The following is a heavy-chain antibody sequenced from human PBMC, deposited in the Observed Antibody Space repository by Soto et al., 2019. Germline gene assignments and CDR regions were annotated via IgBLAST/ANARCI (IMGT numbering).Heavy chain of an antibody. Sequence: GGSLRLSCAASGFTFSSYSMNWVRQAPGKGLEWDSSISSSSSYIYYADSVKGRFTISRDNAKNSLYLQMNSLRAEDTAVYYCARDNYDFWSGYYAYYYYGMDVWGQGTTVTVSS. J-gene: IGHJ6*02. V-gene: IGHV3-21*01. CDR3: ARDNYDFWSGYYAYYYYGMDV. CDR1: GFTFSSYS. CDR2: ISSSSSYI. D-gene: IGHD3-3*01.